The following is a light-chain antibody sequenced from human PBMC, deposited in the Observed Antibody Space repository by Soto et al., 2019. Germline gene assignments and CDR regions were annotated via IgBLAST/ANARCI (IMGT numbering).Light chain of an antibody. CDR1: QSVRSSF. CDR2: DVS. J-gene: IGKJ2*01. V-gene: IGKV3-20*01. CDR3: QQYENSVMYT. Sequence: EIVLTQSPGTLSLSPGERATLSCRASQSVRSSFFAWYQQKPGQAPRLLIYDVSVRATGIPDRFSGSGSGTDLTLTINRLETEDFAVYYCQQYENSVMYTFGQGTKLEIK.